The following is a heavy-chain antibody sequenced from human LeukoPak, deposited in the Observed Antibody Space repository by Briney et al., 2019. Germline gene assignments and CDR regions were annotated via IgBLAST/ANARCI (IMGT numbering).Heavy chain of an antibody. J-gene: IGHJ4*02. Sequence: EPGGSLKLSCAASGFTFSNSPIHWVRQASGKGLEWVGRVRTRGGNYATGYAASVKGRFIVLRDDSKNMAYLQMNGLKIEDTAVYYCTRQPRGTGTVDFWGQGTLVTVSS. CDR3: TRQPRGTGTVDF. CDR2: VRTRGGNYAT. V-gene: IGHV3-73*01. CDR1: GFTFSNSP. D-gene: IGHD3/OR15-3a*01.